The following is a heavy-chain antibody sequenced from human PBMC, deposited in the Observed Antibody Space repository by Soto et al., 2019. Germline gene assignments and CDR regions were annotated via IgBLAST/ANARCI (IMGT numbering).Heavy chain of an antibody. CDR2: INPGNGDT. Sequence: ASVKVSCKTSGYSFTKYGLHGVRQAPGRRLEWMGWINPGNGDTKYSQKFQGRVTITRDTSATTAYMELSSLRSEDAAVFYCARTDCSSTSCYNYYSYGMDVWGQGTTVTVSS. CDR3: ARTDCSSTSCYNYYSYGMDV. D-gene: IGHD2-2*01. J-gene: IGHJ6*02. CDR1: GYSFTKYG. V-gene: IGHV1-3*01.